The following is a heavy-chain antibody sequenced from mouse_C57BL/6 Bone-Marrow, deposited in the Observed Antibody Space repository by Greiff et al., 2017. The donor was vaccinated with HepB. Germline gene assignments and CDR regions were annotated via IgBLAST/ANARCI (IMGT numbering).Heavy chain of an antibody. J-gene: IGHJ3*01. CDR3: ARYDYDVSWFAY. CDR1: GFSLTSYG. CDR2: IWSGGST. V-gene: IGHV2-2*01. Sequence: QVQLKESGPGLVQPSQSLSITCTVSGFSLTSYGVHWVRQSPGKGLEWLGVIWSGGSTDYNAAFIYRLSISKDNSKSQVFFKMNSLQADDTAIYYCARYDYDVSWFAYWGQGTLVTVSA. D-gene: IGHD2-4*01.